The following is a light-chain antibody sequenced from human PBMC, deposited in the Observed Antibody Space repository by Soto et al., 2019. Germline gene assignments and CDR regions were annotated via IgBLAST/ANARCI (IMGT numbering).Light chain of an antibody. CDR1: QSVGTN. CDR2: GPS. CDR3: QQLNYWPRIP. Sequence: DIVMTQSPGTLSVSPGERATLSCRASQSVGTNLAGYQQRPGQAPRLLVYGPSTRASGIPPRFSGSGSGTDFTLTISSLQSEDFAVYYCQQLNYWPRIPFGQGTRLEIK. V-gene: IGKV3-15*01. J-gene: IGKJ5*01.